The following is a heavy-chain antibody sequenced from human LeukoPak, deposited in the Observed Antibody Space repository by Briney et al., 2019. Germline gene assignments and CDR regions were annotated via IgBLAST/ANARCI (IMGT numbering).Heavy chain of an antibody. CDR2: IYYSGST. V-gene: IGHV4-30-4*08. CDR1: GGSISSGGYY. Sequence: PSQTLSLTCTVSGGSISSGGYYYTWIRQHPGKGLEYIGYIYYSGSTYYNPSLKSRVTISVDTSKNQFSLKLSSVTAADTAVYYCARSPHYYGSGSYYLFDYWGQGTLVTVSS. D-gene: IGHD3-10*01. CDR3: ARSPHYYGSGSYYLFDY. J-gene: IGHJ4*02.